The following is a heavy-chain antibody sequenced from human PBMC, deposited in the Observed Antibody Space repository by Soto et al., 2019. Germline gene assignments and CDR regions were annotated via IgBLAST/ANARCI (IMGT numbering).Heavy chain of an antibody. Sequence: EVQLVESGGGLVKPGGSLRLSCAASGFTFSSYSMNWVRQAPGKGLEWVSSISSSSSYIYYADSVKGRFTISRDNAKNSLYLQMNSLRAEVTAVYYCAIRYYDFWSGYYLLGPFDYWGQGTLVTVSS. CDR1: GFTFSSYS. D-gene: IGHD3-3*01. CDR2: ISSSSSYI. V-gene: IGHV3-21*01. CDR3: AIRYYDFWSGYYLLGPFDY. J-gene: IGHJ4*02.